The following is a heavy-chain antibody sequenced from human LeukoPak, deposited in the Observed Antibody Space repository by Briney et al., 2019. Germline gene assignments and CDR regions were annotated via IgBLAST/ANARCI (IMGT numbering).Heavy chain of an antibody. V-gene: IGHV3-13*04. J-gene: IGHJ3*02. Sequence: GGSLRLSCAASGFTFSSYDXHWVXQATGXGLEWVSAIGTAGDTYYPGSVKGRFTISRENAKNSLYLQMNSLRAGDTAVYYCARGDSSGDAFDIWGQGTMVTVSS. CDR2: IGTAGDT. CDR3: ARGDSSGDAFDI. D-gene: IGHD3-22*01. CDR1: GFTFSSYD.